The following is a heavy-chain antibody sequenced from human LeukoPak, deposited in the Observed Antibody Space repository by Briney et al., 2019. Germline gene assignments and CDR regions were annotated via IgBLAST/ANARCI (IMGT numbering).Heavy chain of an antibody. D-gene: IGHD6-19*01. CDR3: ARVMYSSGWSHY. CDR2: ISSSSSYI. V-gene: IGHV3-21*01. CDR1: GFTFSSYS. Sequence: GGSLRLSCAASGFTFSSYSMNWVRQAPGKGREGGSSISSSSSYIYYADSVKGRFTISRDNAKTSLYLQMNSLRAEDTAVYYCARVMYSSGWSHYWGQGTLVTVSS. J-gene: IGHJ4*02.